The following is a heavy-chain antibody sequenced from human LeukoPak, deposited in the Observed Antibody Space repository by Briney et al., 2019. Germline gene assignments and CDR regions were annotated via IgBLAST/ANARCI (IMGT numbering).Heavy chain of an antibody. CDR3: ARGFSNYSPYYFDY. CDR1: GFTVSSNY. Sequence: PGGSLRLSCAASGFTVSSNYMSWVRQAPGKGLEWVSVIYSGGSTYYADSVKGRFTISRDNSKNTLYLQMNSLRAEDTAVYYCARGFSNYSPYYFDYWGQGTLVTVSS. V-gene: IGHV3-66*01. D-gene: IGHD5-24*01. CDR2: IYSGGST. J-gene: IGHJ4*02.